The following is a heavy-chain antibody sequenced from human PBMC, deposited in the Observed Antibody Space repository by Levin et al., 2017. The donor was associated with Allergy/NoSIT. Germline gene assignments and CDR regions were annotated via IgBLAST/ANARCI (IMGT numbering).Heavy chain of an antibody. CDR3: ARDPIERFCSGGSCYSLY. D-gene: IGHD2-15*01. CDR1: GYTFTSYG. Sequence: ASVKVSCKASGYTFTSYGISWVRQAPGQGPEWMGWISAYNGYTNYAQKPQGRVTMTTDTSTSTAYMELRSLRSDDTAVYYCARDPIERFCSGGSCYSLYWGQGTLVTVSS. CDR2: ISAYNGYT. V-gene: IGHV1-18*01. J-gene: IGHJ4*02.